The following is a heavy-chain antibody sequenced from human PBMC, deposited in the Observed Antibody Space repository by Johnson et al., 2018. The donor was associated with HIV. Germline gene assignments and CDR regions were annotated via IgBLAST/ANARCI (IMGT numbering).Heavy chain of an antibody. CDR1: GFTFSAYW. J-gene: IGHJ3*02. V-gene: IGHV3-15*01. CDR2: IKSKTDGGTT. D-gene: IGHD3-16*01. Sequence: VQLVESGGGVVQPGGSLRLSCAASGFTFSAYWMTWVRQAPGKGLEWIGRIKSKTDGGTTEYAEPVKGRFTISRDDSKNTLYLQMNSLTTEDTAVYYCTTYATMITMYVEIKGGAFDIWGQGTMVTVSS. CDR3: TTYATMITMYVEIKGGAFDI.